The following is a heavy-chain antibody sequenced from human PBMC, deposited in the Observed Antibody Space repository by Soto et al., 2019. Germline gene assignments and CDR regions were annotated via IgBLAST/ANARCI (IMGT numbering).Heavy chain of an antibody. V-gene: IGHV3-49*03. D-gene: IGHD1-26*01. CDR3: AAENLGRLH. Sequence: GGSLRLSCTASGFTFGDYAMRWFRQAPGKGLEWVGFIRSKTYGGTTEYAASVNGRFTISRDDSKSIAYLQMNSLKSEDTAVYYCAAENLGRLHWGQGTLVTVSS. CDR1: GFTFGDYA. CDR2: IRSKTYGGTT. J-gene: IGHJ4*02.